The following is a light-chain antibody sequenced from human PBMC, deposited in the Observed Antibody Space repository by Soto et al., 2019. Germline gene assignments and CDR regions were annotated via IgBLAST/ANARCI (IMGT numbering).Light chain of an antibody. J-gene: IGKJ3*01. CDR3: QQCVIWPLFT. CDR2: DVS. Sequence: EIVLTQSPATLSLSPGERASLSCRASQSVGNSLAWYQHKPGQAPRLLIYDVSNRATGIPARFSGSGSGTDFTLTISSLEPEDFAVYYCQQCVIWPLFTFGPWTKVDIK. CDR1: QSVGNS. V-gene: IGKV3-11*01.